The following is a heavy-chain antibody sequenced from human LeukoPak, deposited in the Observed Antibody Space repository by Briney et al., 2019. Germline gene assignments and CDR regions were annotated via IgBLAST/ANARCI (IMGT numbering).Heavy chain of an antibody. V-gene: IGHV1-2*02. Sequence: GASAKVSCKASGYTFTGYYMHWVRQAPGQGLEWMGWINPNSGGTNYAQKFQGRVTMTRDTSISTAYMELSRLRSDDTAVYYCARDVTYSSGWYDWFDPWGQGTLVTVSS. J-gene: IGHJ5*02. CDR2: INPNSGGT. CDR1: GYTFTGYY. D-gene: IGHD6-19*01. CDR3: ARDVTYSSGWYDWFDP.